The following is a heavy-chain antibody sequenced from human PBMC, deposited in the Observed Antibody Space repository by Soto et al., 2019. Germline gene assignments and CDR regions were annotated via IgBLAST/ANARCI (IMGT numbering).Heavy chain of an antibody. CDR3: AKNGQLPYYSYGMDV. V-gene: IGHV1-18*01. J-gene: IGHJ6*02. Sequence: QGQLVQSGPEVKKPGASVKVSCKASGYTFTRYGISWVRQAPGQGLEWMGWISGYNGATNYAQKVQGRVTMTKDTSTSTAYMELRSLTSDDTAIYYCAKNGQLPYYSYGMDVWGQGTTVTVSS. CDR1: GYTFTRYG. D-gene: IGHD1-1*01. CDR2: ISGYNGAT.